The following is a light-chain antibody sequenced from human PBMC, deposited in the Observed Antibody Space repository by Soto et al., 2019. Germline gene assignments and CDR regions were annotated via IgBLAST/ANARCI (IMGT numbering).Light chain of an antibody. Sequence: DIQMTQSPSTLSASVGDRVTITCRASQSISSWLAWYQQKPGKAPKLLIYDASSLESGVPSRCSGSGSGTEFPLTISSLQPDDFATYYCQQYNSYPWTFGQGTKVEIK. V-gene: IGKV1-5*01. CDR2: DAS. CDR3: QQYNSYPWT. J-gene: IGKJ1*01. CDR1: QSISSW.